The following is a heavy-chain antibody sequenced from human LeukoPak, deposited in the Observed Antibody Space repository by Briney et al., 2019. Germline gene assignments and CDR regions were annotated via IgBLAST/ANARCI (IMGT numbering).Heavy chain of an antibody. V-gene: IGHV3-66*01. Sequence: GGSLRLSCAASGFTVSSNYMSWVRQAPGKGLEWVSVIYSGGSTYYADSEKGRFTISRDNSKNTLYLQMNSLRAEDTAVYYCARVPTMASALFDYWGQGTLVTVSS. D-gene: IGHD3-10*01. CDR3: ARVPTMASALFDY. CDR1: GFTVSSNY. CDR2: IYSGGST. J-gene: IGHJ4*02.